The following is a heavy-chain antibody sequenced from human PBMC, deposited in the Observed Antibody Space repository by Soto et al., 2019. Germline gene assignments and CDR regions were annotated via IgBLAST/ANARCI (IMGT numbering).Heavy chain of an antibody. Sequence: QVQLVESGGGLVKPGGSLRLSCAASGFTFSDYYMSWIRQAPGKGLEWVSYITSSSSYTIYADSVRGRFTISRDNAKNTLFLQMNSLRAEDTAVYYCARADHYDTSGYWKWGQGTLVTVSS. CDR1: GFTFSDYY. CDR2: ITSSSSYT. CDR3: ARADHYDTSGYWK. V-gene: IGHV3-11*05. D-gene: IGHD3-22*01. J-gene: IGHJ4*02.